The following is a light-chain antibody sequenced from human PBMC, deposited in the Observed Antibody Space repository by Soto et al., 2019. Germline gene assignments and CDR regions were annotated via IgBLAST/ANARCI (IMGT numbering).Light chain of an antibody. Sequence: EIVLTQSPGTLSLSPGERATLSCRASQSVTNNYVAWYQQKPGQAPRLLIHDASSRATGIPDRFSGGGSGTDFTLTISRLEPEDFAVYFCQQTAHSPLTFGQGTRVDIK. V-gene: IGKV3-20*01. CDR3: QQTAHSPLT. J-gene: IGKJ1*01. CDR1: QSVTNNY. CDR2: DAS.